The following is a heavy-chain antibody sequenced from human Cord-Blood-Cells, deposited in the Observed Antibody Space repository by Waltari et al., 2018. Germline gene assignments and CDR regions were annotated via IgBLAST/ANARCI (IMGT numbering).Heavy chain of an antibody. CDR3: ARRGPGPGYSGSYYYYYYGMDV. D-gene: IGHD1-26*01. Sequence: QVQLQQWGAGLLKPSETLSLTCAVYGGSFSGYYWSWIRQPPGKGLEWIGEINHSGSTNSTPALKSRLTLSVDTSKNQFSRKLSSVTASDTALYYCARRGPGPGYSGSYYYYYYGMDVWGQGTTVTVSS. V-gene: IGHV4-34*01. J-gene: IGHJ6*02. CDR2: INHSGST. CDR1: GGSFSGYY.